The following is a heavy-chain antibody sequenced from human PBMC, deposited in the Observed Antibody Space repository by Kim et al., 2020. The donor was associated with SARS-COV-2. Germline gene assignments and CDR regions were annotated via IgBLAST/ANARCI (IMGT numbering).Heavy chain of an antibody. Sequence: SETLSLTCAVYGGSFSGYYWSWIRHPPGKGLDWIGEIIHSGSTNYNPSLKSRVPISVDTSKNQFSLKPSPVTAADTAVYYGARGREYSNYPRGPAAGSNNWFDPCGQGTLVTVSS. D-gene: IGHD4-4*01. V-gene: IGHV4-34*01. CDR1: GGSFSGYY. CDR2: IIHSGST. CDR3: ARGREYSNYPRGPAAGSNNWFDP. J-gene: IGHJ5*02.